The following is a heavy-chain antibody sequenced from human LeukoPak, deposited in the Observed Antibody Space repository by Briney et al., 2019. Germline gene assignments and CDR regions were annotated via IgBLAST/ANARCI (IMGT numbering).Heavy chain of an antibody. CDR2: IYPGDSDT. V-gene: IGHV5-51*01. Sequence: NLGESLKISCKGSGYSFTSYWIGWVRQMPGKGLGWMGIIYPGDSDTRYSPPFQGQVTISADKSLSTAYLQWSSLKASDTAMYYCARGSGSYHTAYMNWGQGSPVTVSS. CDR1: GYSFTSYW. D-gene: IGHD1-26*01. J-gene: IGHJ4*02. CDR3: ARGSGSYHTAYMN.